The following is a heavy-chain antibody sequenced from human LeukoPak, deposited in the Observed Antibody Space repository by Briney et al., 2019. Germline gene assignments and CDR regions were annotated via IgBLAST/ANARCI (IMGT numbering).Heavy chain of an antibody. CDR1: GFTFSDYY. Sequence: GGSLRLSCAASGFTFSDYYMSWIRQAPGKGLEWVSYISSSGSTIYYADPVKGRFTISRDNAKNSLYLQMNSLRAEDTAVYYCARVGWFGESPFDYWGQGTLVTVSS. CDR3: ARVGWFGESPFDY. V-gene: IGHV3-11*01. D-gene: IGHD3-10*01. CDR2: ISSSGSTI. J-gene: IGHJ4*02.